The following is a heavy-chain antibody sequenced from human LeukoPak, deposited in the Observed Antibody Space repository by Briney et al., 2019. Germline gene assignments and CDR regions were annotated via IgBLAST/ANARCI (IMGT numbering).Heavy chain of an antibody. CDR3: ARDTTIATRITMVRGVIGY. CDR2: INPSGGST. Sequence: ASVKVSCKASGYTFTSYYMHWVRQAPGQGLEWMGIINPSGGSTSYAQKFQGRVTMTRDTSTSTVYMELSSLRSEDTAVYYCARDTTIATRITMVRGVIGYWGQGTLVTVSS. V-gene: IGHV1-46*01. D-gene: IGHD3-10*01. J-gene: IGHJ4*02. CDR1: GYTFTSYY.